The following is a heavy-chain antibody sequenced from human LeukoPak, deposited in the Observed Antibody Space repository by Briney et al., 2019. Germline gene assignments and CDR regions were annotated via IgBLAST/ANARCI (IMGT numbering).Heavy chain of an antibody. J-gene: IGHJ6*03. CDR2: INPNSGGT. CDR1: GFTFTGYY. CDR3: ARGLGGKIKGYYYMDV. V-gene: IGHV1-2*02. D-gene: IGHD3-16*01. Sequence: ASVKVSCKASGFTFTGYYMHWVRQAPGQGLEWMGWINPNSGGTNYAQKFQGRVTMTRDTSISTAYMELSSLRSDDTAVYYCARGLGGKIKGYYYMDVWGKGTTVTISS.